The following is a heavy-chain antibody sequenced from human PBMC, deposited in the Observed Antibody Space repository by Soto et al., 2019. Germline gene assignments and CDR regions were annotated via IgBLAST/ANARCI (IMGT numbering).Heavy chain of an antibody. CDR1: GGSFSGYY. J-gene: IGHJ2*01. CDR3: ARRRGARGANWYFDL. V-gene: IGHV4-34*01. D-gene: IGHD3-10*01. Sequence: QVQLQQWGAGLLKPSETLSLTCAVYGGSFSGYYWSWIHQPPGKGLEWIGEINHSGSTNYNPSLKSRVTISVDTSKNQFSLKLSSVTAADTAVYYCARRRGARGANWYFDLWGRGTLVTVSS. CDR2: INHSGST.